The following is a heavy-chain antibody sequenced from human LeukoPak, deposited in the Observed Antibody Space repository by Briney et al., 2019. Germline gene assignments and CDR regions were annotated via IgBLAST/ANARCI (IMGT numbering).Heavy chain of an antibody. J-gene: IGHJ4*02. Sequence: GGSLRLSCAASGFTFDDYAMHWVRQAPGKGLEWISGISWNSGSIGYADSVKGRFTISRDNAKNSLYLQMNSLRAEDTALYYCAKDMSGSYEFDYWGQGTLVTVSS. D-gene: IGHD1-26*01. CDR3: AKDMSGSYEFDY. CDR1: GFTFDDYA. V-gene: IGHV3-9*01. CDR2: ISWNSGSI.